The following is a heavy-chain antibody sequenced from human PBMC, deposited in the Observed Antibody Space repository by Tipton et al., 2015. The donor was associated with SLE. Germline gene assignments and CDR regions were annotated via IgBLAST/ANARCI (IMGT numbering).Heavy chain of an antibody. CDR1: GGSISSGSYY. V-gene: IGHV4-61*02. Sequence: TLSLTCTVSGGSISSGSYYWNWIRQPAGKGLEWIGRIYTSGSTNHNPSLKSRVTISVDTSKNQFSLKLSSVTAADTAVYYCARGGLGIGFLRGELDYWGQGTPVTVSS. CDR3: ARGGLGIGFLRGELDY. CDR2: IYTSGST. D-gene: IGHD6-19*01. J-gene: IGHJ4*02.